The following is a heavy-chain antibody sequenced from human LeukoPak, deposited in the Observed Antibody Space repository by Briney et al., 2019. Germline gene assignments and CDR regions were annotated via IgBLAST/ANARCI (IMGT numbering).Heavy chain of an antibody. CDR2: INHRGST. CDR1: GGSFSRYY. V-gene: IGHV4-34*01. J-gene: IGHJ6*03. Sequence: SETLSLTCAVNGGSFSRYYWSWIRQPPGKGLEWIGEINHRGSTNYNPSLKSRVTISVDTSKNQFSLKLNSVTAADTAIYYCARGNMWDYRRYYYYMDVWGKGTTVTISS. CDR3: ARGNMWDYRRYYYYMDV. D-gene: IGHD4-11*01.